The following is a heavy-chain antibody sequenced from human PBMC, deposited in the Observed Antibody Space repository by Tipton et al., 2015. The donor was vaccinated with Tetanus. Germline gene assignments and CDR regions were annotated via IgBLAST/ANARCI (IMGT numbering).Heavy chain of an antibody. CDR3: ATGEMFSYESSGDNFYYGMGV. D-gene: IGHD3-22*01. V-gene: IGHV4-31*03. CDR2: IYNGGSI. J-gene: IGHJ6*02. Sequence: TLSLTCTVSGGSVGTGGNYWSWLRQLPGKGLEWIGNIYNGGSINYNPSLRGRLSISVDTSKNHFSLRLTSMTAAAAAVYYCATGEMFSYESSGDNFYYGMGVWGQGTTVTVSS. CDR1: GGSVGTGGNY.